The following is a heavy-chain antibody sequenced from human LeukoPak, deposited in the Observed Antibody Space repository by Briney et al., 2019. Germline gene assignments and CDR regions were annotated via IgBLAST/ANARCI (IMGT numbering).Heavy chain of an antibody. CDR1: GFTFSSYE. V-gene: IGHV3-48*03. Sequence: GGSLRLSCAASGFTFSSYEMNWVRQAPGKGLEWVSYISSRGSTIYYADSVKGRFTISRDNAKNSLYLQMNSLRAEDTAVYYCARDQYYYGSGSPSDAFDIWGQGTMVTVSS. CDR2: ISSRGSTI. CDR3: ARDQYYYGSGSPSDAFDI. D-gene: IGHD3-10*01. J-gene: IGHJ3*02.